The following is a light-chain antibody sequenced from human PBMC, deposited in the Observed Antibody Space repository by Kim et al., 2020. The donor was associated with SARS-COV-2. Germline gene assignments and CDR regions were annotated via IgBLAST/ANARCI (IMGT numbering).Light chain of an antibody. CDR1: QSISTW. J-gene: IGKJ1*01. V-gene: IGKV1-5*03. Sequence: DIQMTQSPSTLSASAGDRITITCRASQSISTWLAWYQHQPGKAPKLLIYKASSLQSGVPSRFSGSGSGTEFTLTVSSLQPDDFATYYCQQYNAFPWTFGQGTKVDIK. CDR3: QQYNAFPWT. CDR2: KAS.